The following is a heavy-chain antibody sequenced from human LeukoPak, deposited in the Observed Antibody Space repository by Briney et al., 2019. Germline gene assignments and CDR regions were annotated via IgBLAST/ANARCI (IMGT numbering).Heavy chain of an antibody. CDR2: INHSGST. V-gene: IGHV4-38-2*02. J-gene: IGHJ6*03. CDR1: GYSISSGYY. Sequence: SETLSLTCTVSGYSISSGYYWSWIRQPPGKGLEWIGEINHSGSTNYNPSLKSRVTISVDTSKNQFSLKLSSVTAADTAVYYCARIRARSGWYVGKYYYYYMDVWGKGTTVTISS. CDR3: ARIRARSGWYVGKYYYYYMDV. D-gene: IGHD6-19*01.